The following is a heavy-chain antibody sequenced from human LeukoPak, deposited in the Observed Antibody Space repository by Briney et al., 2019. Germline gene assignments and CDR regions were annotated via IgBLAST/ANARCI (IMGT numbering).Heavy chain of an antibody. Sequence: SQTLSLTCAISGDSVSSNSAAWDWIRQSPSRGLEWLGRTYYRSKWYNDYAVSVKSRITINPDTSKNQFSLQLNSVTPEDTAVYYCARVSSYSPNNWFDPWGQGTLVTVSS. CDR2: TYYRSKWYN. CDR1: GDSVSSNSAA. D-gene: IGHD1-26*01. J-gene: IGHJ5*02. V-gene: IGHV6-1*01. CDR3: ARVSSYSPNNWFDP.